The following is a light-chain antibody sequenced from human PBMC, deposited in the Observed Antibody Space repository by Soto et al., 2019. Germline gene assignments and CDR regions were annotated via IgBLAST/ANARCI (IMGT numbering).Light chain of an antibody. CDR3: QQYYDVHYT. CDR1: QSVLFSSNNQNY. J-gene: IGKJ2*01. V-gene: IGKV4-1*01. Sequence: DIVMTQSPDSLAVSLGERATINCKSSQSVLFSSNNQNYLAWYQQKPGQPPKLLIYWASTRESGVPERFSGNGSGTDFTLTISSLQAEDVAVYYCQQYYDVHYTFGQGTELEIK. CDR2: WAS.